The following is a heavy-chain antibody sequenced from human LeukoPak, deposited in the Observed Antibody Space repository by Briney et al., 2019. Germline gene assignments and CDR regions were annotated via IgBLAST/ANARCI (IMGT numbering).Heavy chain of an antibody. CDR3: ASRDNYYDTSGTREAFDY. Sequence: PSETLSLTCAVYGGSFSGYYWSWIRQPPGKGLEWIGEINHSGSTNYNPSLKSRVTISVDTSKNQFSLKLSSVTAADTAVYYCASRDNYYDTSGTREAFDYWGQGTLVTVSS. CDR1: GGSFSGYY. V-gene: IGHV4-34*01. CDR2: INHSGST. J-gene: IGHJ4*02. D-gene: IGHD3-22*01.